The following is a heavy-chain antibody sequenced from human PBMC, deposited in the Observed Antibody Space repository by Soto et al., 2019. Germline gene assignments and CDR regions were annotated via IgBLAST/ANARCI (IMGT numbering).Heavy chain of an antibody. D-gene: IGHD2-2*01. CDR1: VGTFSSYA. CDR3: ERGTLSSNCYYDHYDVMAV. V-gene: IGHV1-69*13. J-gene: IGHJ6*02. CDR2: IIPIFGTA. Sequence: GASVKVSCKACVGTFSSYALSWGRRAPGQGLEWMGGIIPIFGTANYAQKFQGRVTITADESTSTAYMELSSLRSEDTAVYYCERGTLSSNCYYDHYDVMAVWAQGTTV.